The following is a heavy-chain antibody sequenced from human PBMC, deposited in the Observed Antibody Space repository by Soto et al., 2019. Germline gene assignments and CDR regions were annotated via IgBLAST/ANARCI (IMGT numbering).Heavy chain of an antibody. CDR3: ARSVFP. CDR2: IYNGGST. CDR1: GGSISSGDNC. Sequence: SETLSLTCTVSGGSISSGDNCWSWIRQTPGRGLEWIGHIYNGGSTYSNPSLRSRVSISVDTSKNQFSLDLSSVTAADTAVYYCARSVFPWGQGTLVTVSS. J-gene: IGHJ5*02. V-gene: IGHV4-30-4*01.